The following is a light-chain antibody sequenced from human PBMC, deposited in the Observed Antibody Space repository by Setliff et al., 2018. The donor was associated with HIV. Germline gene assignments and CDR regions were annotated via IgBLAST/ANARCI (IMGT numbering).Light chain of an antibody. CDR2: EVN. V-gene: IGLV2-18*02. CDR3: SSYASTSYGSSGTYV. Sequence: QSALAQPPSVSGSPGQSVTISCTGTSSDVGTYNRVAWYQQTPGTAPKLMIYEVNNRPSGVPDRFSGSSSGNTASLPISGLQAEDEADYYCSSYASTSYGSSGTYVFGTGTKVTVL. J-gene: IGLJ1*01. CDR1: SSDVGTYNR.